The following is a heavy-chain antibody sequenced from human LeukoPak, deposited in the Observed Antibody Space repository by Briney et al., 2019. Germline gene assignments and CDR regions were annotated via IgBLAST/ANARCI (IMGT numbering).Heavy chain of an antibody. CDR1: GFTFSSHA. V-gene: IGHV3-23*01. J-gene: IGHJ4*02. CDR3: TTGGVAGQRGRY. D-gene: IGHD2-15*01. Sequence: PGGSLSLSCAASGFTFSSHAMSWVRQAPGKGLEWVSAISDSGVSTYYADSVKGRFTISRDNSKNTLYLQMNSLKTEDTAVYYCTTGGVAGQRGRYWGQGTLVTVSS. CDR2: ISDSGVST.